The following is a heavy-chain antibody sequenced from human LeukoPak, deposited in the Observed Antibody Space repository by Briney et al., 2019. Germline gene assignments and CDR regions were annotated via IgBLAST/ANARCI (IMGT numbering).Heavy chain of an antibody. CDR3: ARYALITGFRWLDP. CDR2: IKQDGSEK. Sequence: GGSLRLSCTASGFTFSRYWMSWVRQAPGKGLEWVAHIKQDGSEKYYVDSVRGRFIISRDNANNSLYLQMNSLRGEDTAIYYCARYALITGFRWLDPWGQGTLVTVSS. J-gene: IGHJ5*02. D-gene: IGHD2-8*02. V-gene: IGHV3-7*01. CDR1: GFTFSRYW.